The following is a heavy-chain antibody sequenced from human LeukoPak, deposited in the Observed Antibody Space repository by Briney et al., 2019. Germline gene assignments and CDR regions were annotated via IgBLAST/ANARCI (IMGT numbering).Heavy chain of an antibody. CDR1: GFDLSTYE. V-gene: IGHV3-48*03. Sequence: GGCLRLSRAASGFDLSTYEMNWVRQAPGKGLEWIADITISGHTKNYADSVKGRFTISRDNARTSLYLQMNSLRVEDTGVYYCARGDPHADLWGQGTLVTVSA. CDR3: ARGDPHADL. J-gene: IGHJ5*02. CDR2: ITISGHTK.